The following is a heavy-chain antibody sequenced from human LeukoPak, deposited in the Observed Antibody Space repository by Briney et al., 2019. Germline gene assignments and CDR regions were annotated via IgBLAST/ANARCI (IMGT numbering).Heavy chain of an antibody. V-gene: IGHV3-30-3*01. Sequence: GGSLRLSCAASGFTFSSYAMHWVRQAPGKGLEWVAVISYGGSNKYYADSVKGRFTISRDNSKNTLYLQMNSLRAEDTAVYYCARARCSSTSCYWSYFDYWGQGTLVTVSS. D-gene: IGHD2-2*01. CDR2: ISYGGSNK. CDR1: GFTFSSYA. J-gene: IGHJ4*02. CDR3: ARARCSSTSCYWSYFDY.